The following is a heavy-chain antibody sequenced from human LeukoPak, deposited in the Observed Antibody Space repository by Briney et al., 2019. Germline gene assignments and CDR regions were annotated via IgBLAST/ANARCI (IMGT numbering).Heavy chain of an antibody. J-gene: IGHJ4*02. V-gene: IGHV4-59*01. D-gene: IGHD6-6*01. CDR3: ARAAVIAARPDYFDY. Sequence: SETLSLTCTVSGGSISSYYWSWIRQPPGKGLEWIGYIYYSGSTNYNPSLKSRVTISVDTSKNQFSLKLSSVTAADTAVYYCARAAVIAARPDYFDYWGQGTLVTVSS. CDR2: IYYSGST. CDR1: GGSISSYY.